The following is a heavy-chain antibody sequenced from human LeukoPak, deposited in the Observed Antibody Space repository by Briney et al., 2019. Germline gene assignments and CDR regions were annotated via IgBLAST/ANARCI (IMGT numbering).Heavy chain of an antibody. J-gene: IGHJ4*02. CDR3: ARDLSQSPGRGVGFDY. CDR1: GFTFSSYS. V-gene: IGHV3-48*01. Sequence: GGSLRLSCAASGFTFSSYSMKWVRQAPGKGLEWVSYISSSSSTIYYADSVKGRFTISRDNAKNSLYLQMNSLRAEDTAVYYCARDLSQSPGRGVGFDYWGQGTLVTVSS. CDR2: ISSSSSTI. D-gene: IGHD1-14*01.